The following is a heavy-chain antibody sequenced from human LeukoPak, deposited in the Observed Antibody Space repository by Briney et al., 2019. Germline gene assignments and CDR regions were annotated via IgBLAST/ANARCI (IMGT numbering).Heavy chain of an antibody. CDR2: ISYDGSNR. CDR3: ARAQYFGESLYATWFDP. CDR1: GFIFRNYA. V-gene: IGHV3-30*04. J-gene: IGHJ5*02. Sequence: GGSLRLSCAASGFIFRNYAMHWVRQAPGTGLEWVSVISYDGSNRYYADSVEGRFTISRDDSKNTLYLQMNSLRVEDTAVYYCARAQYFGESLYATWFDPWGQGTLVTVSS. D-gene: IGHD3-10*01.